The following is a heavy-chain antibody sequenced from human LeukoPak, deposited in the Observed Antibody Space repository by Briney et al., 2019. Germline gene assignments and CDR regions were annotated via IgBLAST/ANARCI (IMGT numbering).Heavy chain of an antibody. CDR1: GFTFSSSA. J-gene: IGHJ4*02. CDR2: ISSSSSYI. V-gene: IGHV3-21*01. Sequence: GGSLRLSCAASGFTFSSSAMSWVRQAPGKGLEWVSSISSSSSYIYYADSVKGRFTISRDNAKNSLYLQMNSLRAEDTAVYYCTRVSSYTFLDYWGQGTLVTVSS. D-gene: IGHD2-2*02. CDR3: TRVSSYTFLDY.